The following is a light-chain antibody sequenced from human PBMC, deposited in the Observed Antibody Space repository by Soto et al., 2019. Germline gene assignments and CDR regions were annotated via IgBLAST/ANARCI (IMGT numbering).Light chain of an antibody. CDR2: AAS. Sequence: DIQMTQSPSSLSASVGDRLTITCRASQSISSYLNWYQQKPGKAPKXXIYAASSLQSGVPSRFSGSGSGTDVTLTISSLKQEDFATYYCQQSYSTPLTFGGGTKVDIK. J-gene: IGKJ4*01. CDR3: QQSYSTPLT. CDR1: QSISSY. V-gene: IGKV1-39*01.